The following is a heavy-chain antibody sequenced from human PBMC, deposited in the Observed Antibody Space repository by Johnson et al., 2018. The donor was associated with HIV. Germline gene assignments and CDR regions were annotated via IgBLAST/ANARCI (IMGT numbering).Heavy chain of an antibody. CDR3: ARDTSIAAARAFDI. V-gene: IGHV3-48*01. D-gene: IGHD6-6*01. Sequence: VQLVESGGGVVRPGGSLRLSCAASGFTVSSNYMSWIRQAPGKGLEWVSYISSSGSTIYYADSVKGRFSISRDNSKNTLHLQMNSLRAEDTAVYYCARDTSIAAARAFDIWGQGTMVTVSS. J-gene: IGHJ3*02. CDR2: ISSSGSTI. CDR1: GFTVSSNY.